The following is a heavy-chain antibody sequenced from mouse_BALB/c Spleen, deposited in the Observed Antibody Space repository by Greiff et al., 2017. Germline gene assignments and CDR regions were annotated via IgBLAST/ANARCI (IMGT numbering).Heavy chain of an antibody. CDR2: IWSGGST. CDR3: ARYGNYGWYFDV. CDR1: GFSLTSYG. J-gene: IGHJ1*01. Sequence: QVHVKQSGPGLVQPSQSLSITCTVSGFSLTSYGVHWVRQSPGKGLEWLGVIWSGGSTDYNAAFISRLSISKDNSKRQVFFKMNSLQAKDTAIYYSARYGNYGWYFDVWGAGTTVTVSA. V-gene: IGHV2-2*02. D-gene: IGHD2-10*02.